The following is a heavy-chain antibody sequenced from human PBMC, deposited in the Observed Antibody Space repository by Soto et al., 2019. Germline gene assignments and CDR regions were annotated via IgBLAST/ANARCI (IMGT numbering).Heavy chain of an antibody. J-gene: IGHJ5*02. V-gene: IGHV1-69*04. CDR2: IIPILGIA. D-gene: IGHD3-9*01. CDR1: GGTFSSYT. Sequence: SVKVSCKASGGTFSSYTISWVRQAPGQGLEWMGRIIPILGIANYAQKFQGRVTITADKSTSTAYMELSSLRSEDTAVYYCARDLERYFDWSLNHWFDPWGQGTLLTVSS. CDR3: ARDLERYFDWSLNHWFDP.